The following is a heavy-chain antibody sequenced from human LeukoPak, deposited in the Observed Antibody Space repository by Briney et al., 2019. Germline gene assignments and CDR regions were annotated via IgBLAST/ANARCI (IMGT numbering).Heavy chain of an antibody. CDR1: GFTFSSYS. V-gene: IGHV3-21*04. CDR2: ISSSSSYI. J-gene: IGHJ4*02. Sequence: PGGSLRLSCAASGFTFSSYSMNWVRQAPGKGLEWVSSISSSSSYIYYADSVKGRFTISRDNAKNTLYLQMNSLRAEDTAVYYCARKGGSYYYDSSGFQSLDYWGQGTLVTVSS. D-gene: IGHD3-22*01. CDR3: ARKGGSYYYDSSGFQSLDY.